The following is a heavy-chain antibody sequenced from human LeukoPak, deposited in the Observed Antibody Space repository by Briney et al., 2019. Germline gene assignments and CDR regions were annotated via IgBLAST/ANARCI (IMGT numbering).Heavy chain of an antibody. CDR1: GGSISGYY. V-gene: IGHV4-59*08. D-gene: IGHD5-12*01. CDR3: ASGSSGYDP. J-gene: IGHJ5*02. Sequence: PSETLSLTCTVSGGSISGYYWSWIRQPPGRGLEWIGSVYYSGSTSYNPSLKSRVTISVDTSKNHFSLKLSSVTAADTAVYFCASGSSGYDPWGQGTLVTVSS. CDR2: VYYSGST.